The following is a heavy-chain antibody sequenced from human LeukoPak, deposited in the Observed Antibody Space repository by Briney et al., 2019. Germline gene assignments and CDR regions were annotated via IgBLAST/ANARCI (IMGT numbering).Heavy chain of an antibody. Sequence: GGSLRLSCAAPGITFSNYNMNWVRQAPGKGLEWISSITSSSSYTFYADSVKGRFTISRDNAKNSLYLQMNSLRAEDTAVYYCARGVLTYSSSSGDYWGQGTLVTVSS. D-gene: IGHD6-6*01. CDR2: ITSSSSYT. J-gene: IGHJ4*02. V-gene: IGHV3-21*01. CDR1: GITFSNYN. CDR3: ARGVLTYSSSSGDY.